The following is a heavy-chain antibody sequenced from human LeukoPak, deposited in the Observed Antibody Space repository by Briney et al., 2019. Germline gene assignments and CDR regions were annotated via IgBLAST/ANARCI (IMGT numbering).Heavy chain of an antibody. D-gene: IGHD6-6*01. Sequence: PSETLSLTCAVYGGSFSDYFWSWIRQPPGKGLEWIGYIYYSGSTNYNPSLKSRVTISVDTSKNQFSLKLSSVTAADTAVYYCARVRLSGAARPYNWFDPWGQGTLVTVSS. CDR3: ARVRLSGAARPYNWFDP. J-gene: IGHJ5*02. CDR1: GGSFSDYF. V-gene: IGHV4-59*01. CDR2: IYYSGST.